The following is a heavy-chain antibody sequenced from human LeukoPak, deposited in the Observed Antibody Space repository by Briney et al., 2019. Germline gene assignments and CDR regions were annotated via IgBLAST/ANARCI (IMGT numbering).Heavy chain of an antibody. CDR1: GGSISSYY. J-gene: IGHJ6*02. V-gene: IGHV4-4*07. D-gene: IGHD3-3*01. CDR2: IYTSGST. CDR3: ARDTSPPDIWSGYGGGYYYYGMDV. Sequence: SETLSLTCTVSGGSISSYYWSWIRQPAGKGLEWSGRIYTSGSTNYHPSLKSRVTMSVDTSKNQFSLKLSSVTAADTAVYYCARDTSPPDIWSGYGGGYYYYGMDVWGQGTTVTVSS.